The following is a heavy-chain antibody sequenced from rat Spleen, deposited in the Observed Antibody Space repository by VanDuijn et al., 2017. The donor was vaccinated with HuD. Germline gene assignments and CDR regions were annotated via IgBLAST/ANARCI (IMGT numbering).Heavy chain of an antibody. D-gene: IGHD1-7*01. CDR1: GFTFNRYW. J-gene: IGHJ4*01. CDR2: ISTHGRDS. Sequence: EVQLVESGGGLVQPGRSLKLSCVTSGFTFNRYWMTWIRQAPGKGREWIACISTHGRDSYYLDSGMGRFTISRDHAKNALYLQMESLRSEDTATYFCTRSDHIMGRGDAWGQGTSVTVSS. V-gene: IGHV5-31*01. CDR3: TRSDHIMGRGDA.